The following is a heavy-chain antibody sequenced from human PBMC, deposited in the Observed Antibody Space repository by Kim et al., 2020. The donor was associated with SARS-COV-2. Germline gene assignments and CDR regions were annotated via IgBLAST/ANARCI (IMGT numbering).Heavy chain of an antibody. V-gene: IGHV3-43*01. Sequence: GGSLRLSCAASRFTFDDYTMHWVRQAPGKGLEWVSLISWDGGTTYYADSVKGRFTISRDNRKNSLYLQMNSLRIEDSALYYCAKDSGAPRGYEFDYWGQGTLVAVSS. D-gene: IGHD5-12*01. J-gene: IGHJ4*02. CDR2: ISWDGGTT. CDR3: AKDSGAPRGYEFDY. CDR1: RFTFDDYT.